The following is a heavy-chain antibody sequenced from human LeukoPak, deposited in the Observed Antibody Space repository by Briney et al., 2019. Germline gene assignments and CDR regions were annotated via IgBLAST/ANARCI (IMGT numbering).Heavy chain of an antibody. CDR1: GFTFSDYT. CDR2: ISPSSTYI. Sequence: GGSLRLSCAASGFTFSDYTMSWVRQAPGKGLGWVSSISPSSTYIYYADSLKGRITISRDNAKNSLYLQMNSLRAEDTAVYYCAELGITMIGGVWGKGTTVTISS. CDR3: AELGITMIGGV. D-gene: IGHD3-10*02. V-gene: IGHV3-21*01. J-gene: IGHJ6*04.